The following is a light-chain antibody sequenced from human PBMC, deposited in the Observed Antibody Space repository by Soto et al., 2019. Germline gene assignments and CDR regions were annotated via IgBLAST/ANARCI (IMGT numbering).Light chain of an antibody. J-gene: IGLJ1*01. CDR3: SSYTGSSTPFV. V-gene: IGLV2-14*01. CDR1: SSDVGGYNY. CDR2: EVS. Sequence: QSALTQPASVSGSPGQSITISCTGTSSDVGGYNYVSWYQQHPGKAPKLKIYEVSTRPSGVSNRLSGSQSGNTASLTIAGLQAEDEAYYYCSSYTGSSTPFVFGTGTKRPVL.